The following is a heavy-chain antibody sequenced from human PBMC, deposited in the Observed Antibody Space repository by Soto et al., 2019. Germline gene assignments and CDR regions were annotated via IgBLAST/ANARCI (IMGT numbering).Heavy chain of an antibody. Sequence: GESLKISCKGSGYSFTSYWIAWVRQMPGKGLEWMGIIYPGDSDTRNSPSFQGQVTISADKSISTAYLQWSSLKASDTAMYYCARRMEYGSSWLPFDYWGQGTLVTVSS. D-gene: IGHD6-13*01. CDR2: IYPGDSDT. CDR3: ARRMEYGSSWLPFDY. J-gene: IGHJ4*02. CDR1: GYSFTSYW. V-gene: IGHV5-51*01.